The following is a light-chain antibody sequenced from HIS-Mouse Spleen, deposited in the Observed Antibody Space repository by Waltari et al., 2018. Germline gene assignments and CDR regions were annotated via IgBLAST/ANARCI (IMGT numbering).Light chain of an antibody. V-gene: IGKV1-39*01. Sequence: DIQMTQSPSSLSASVGDRVTITCRASQGISSYLNWYQQKPGKAPKPLIYAASSLQSGVPARFSGSGSGTDFTLTISSLQPEDFATYYCQQSYSTPLTFGGGTKVEIK. J-gene: IGKJ4*01. CDR1: QGISSY. CDR2: AAS. CDR3: QQSYSTPLT.